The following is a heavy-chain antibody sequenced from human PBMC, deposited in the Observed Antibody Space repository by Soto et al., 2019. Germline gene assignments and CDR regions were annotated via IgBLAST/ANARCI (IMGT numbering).Heavy chain of an antibody. J-gene: IGHJ4*02. CDR2: INKSGGST. CDR3: AKDPPTTGTTFDY. D-gene: IGHD1-1*01. Sequence: LRLSCAASGFTFSSFAMSWVRQAPGKGLEWVSTINKSGGSTYYADSVKGRFTISRDNSKNMLFLQINGLRAEDTAVYYCAKDPPTTGTTFDYWGRGTLVTVS. CDR1: GFTFSSFA. V-gene: IGHV3-23*01.